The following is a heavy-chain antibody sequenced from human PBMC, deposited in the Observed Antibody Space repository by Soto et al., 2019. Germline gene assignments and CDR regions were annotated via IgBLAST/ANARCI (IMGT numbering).Heavy chain of an antibody. CDR1: GYTFTSYA. J-gene: IGHJ4*02. V-gene: IGHV1-3*01. D-gene: IGHD3-22*01. CDR3: ARGDYYDIHDY. CDR2: INAGNGNT. Sequence: QVQLVQSGAEVKKPGASVKVSCKASGYTFTSYAMHWVRQAPGQRLEWMGWINAGNGNTKYSQKFQGRVTITRDTSESTAYMEVSSLRSEGTAVYYCARGDYYDIHDYWGQGTLVTVSS.